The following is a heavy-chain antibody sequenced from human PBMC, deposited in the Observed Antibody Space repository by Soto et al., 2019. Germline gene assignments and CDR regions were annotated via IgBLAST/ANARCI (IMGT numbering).Heavy chain of an antibody. CDR2: ISGSGTFI. CDR3: AKDLGVEGATKRGFDY. V-gene: IGHV3-23*01. J-gene: IGHJ4*02. CDR1: GFTFKSHA. D-gene: IGHD1-26*01. Sequence: GGSLRLSCAASGFTFKSHAMNRVRQAPGNGLEWVSIISGSGTFIRYADSVKGRFTISRDNSKNILYLQMNNLRAEDTATYFCAKDLGVEGATKRGFDYWGQGTLVTVSS.